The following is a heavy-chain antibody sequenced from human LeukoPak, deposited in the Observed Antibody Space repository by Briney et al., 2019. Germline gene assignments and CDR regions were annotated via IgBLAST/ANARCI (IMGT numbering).Heavy chain of an antibody. CDR1: GFTFSNAW. J-gene: IGHJ4*02. CDR3: TTNPTVTTNRGF. Sequence: GGSLRLSCAASGFTFSNAWMSWVRQAPGKGPHWVGRIKSKADGGTTDYVAPVKGRFTISRDDSENMLYLQLNGLKTEDTAIYYCTTNPTVTTNRGFWGQGTLVTVSS. CDR2: IKSKADGGTT. V-gene: IGHV3-15*01. D-gene: IGHD4-17*01.